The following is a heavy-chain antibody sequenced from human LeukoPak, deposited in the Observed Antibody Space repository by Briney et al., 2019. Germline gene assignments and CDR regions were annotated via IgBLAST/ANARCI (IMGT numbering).Heavy chain of an antibody. D-gene: IGHD5-24*01. Sequence: GASLRLSCAASGFSLSSYAMSWVRQAPGKGLEWVSAISSSDDGTYHAGSVRGRFTISRDSSKNTLYLQMNNLRTEDAAIYYCAREMATNMEAFDIWGQGTIVTVSS. CDR3: AREMATNMEAFDI. J-gene: IGHJ3*02. CDR1: GFSLSSYA. CDR2: ISSSDDGT. V-gene: IGHV3-23*01.